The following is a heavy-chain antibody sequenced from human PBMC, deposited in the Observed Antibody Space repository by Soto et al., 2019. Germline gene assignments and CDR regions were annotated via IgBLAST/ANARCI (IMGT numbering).Heavy chain of an antibody. CDR1: GFTFSRYG. CDR3: AKNLLEEPADYYDTKADALDT. D-gene: IGHD3-22*01. J-gene: IGHJ3*02. Sequence: QVQLVESGGGVVQPGRPLRLSCAASGFTFSRYGVHWVRQAPGKGLEWVSFISYDGSRTYYADSVKGRFTISRDNSKNTVVLQMGSLRAEDTAVYYCAKNLLEEPADYYDTKADALDTWGQGTMVTVSS. CDR2: ISYDGSRT. V-gene: IGHV3-33*06.